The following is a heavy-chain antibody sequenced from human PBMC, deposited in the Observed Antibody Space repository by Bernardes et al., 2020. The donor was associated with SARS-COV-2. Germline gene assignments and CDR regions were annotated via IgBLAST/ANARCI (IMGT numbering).Heavy chain of an antibody. D-gene: IGHD6-13*01. Sequence: GRSLRLSCAASGFTFSSYGMHWVRQAPGKGLEWVAVIWYDGSNKYYADSVKGRFTISRDNSKNTLYLQMNSLRAEDTAVYYCARDFSSSWDPGAFDIWGQGTMVTVSS. CDR3: ARDFSSSWDPGAFDI. V-gene: IGHV3-33*01. J-gene: IGHJ3*02. CDR1: GFTFSSYG. CDR2: IWYDGSNK.